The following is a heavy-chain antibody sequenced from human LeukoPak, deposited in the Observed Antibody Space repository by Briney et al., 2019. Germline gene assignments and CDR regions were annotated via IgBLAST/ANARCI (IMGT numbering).Heavy chain of an antibody. V-gene: IGHV3-23*01. CDR1: GFTFSSYA. Sequence: GESLRLSCAASGFTFSSYAMSWVRQAPGKGLEWVSAISGGGGDSTYYADSVKGRFTISRDNSKNTLYVQMNSLRAEDTAVYYCAKEDDIVGARELDHWGQGTLVIVSS. D-gene: IGHD1-26*01. CDR3: AKEDDIVGARELDH. CDR2: ISGGGGDST. J-gene: IGHJ4*02.